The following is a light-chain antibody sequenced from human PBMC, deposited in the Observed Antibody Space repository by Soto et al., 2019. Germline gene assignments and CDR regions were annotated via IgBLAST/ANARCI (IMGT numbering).Light chain of an antibody. V-gene: IGLV1-40*01. CDR2: ANN. Sequence: QSVLTQPPSVSGAPGQRVTISFTGSSSNIGAGYDVHWYQQLPGTAPKLLIYANNNRPSGVPDRFSGSKSGTSASLAITGLQAEDEADYYCQSYDSSLSGVVFGGGTQLTVL. J-gene: IGLJ2*01. CDR1: SSNIGAGYD. CDR3: QSYDSSLSGVV.